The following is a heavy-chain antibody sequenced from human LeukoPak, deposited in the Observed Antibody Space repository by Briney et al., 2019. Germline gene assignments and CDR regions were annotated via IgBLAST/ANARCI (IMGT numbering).Heavy chain of an antibody. CDR2: ISSSSSYI. J-gene: IGHJ3*02. Sequence: GGSLRLSCAASGFTFSSYSMNWVRQAPGKGLEWVSSISSSSSYIYYADSVKGRFTISRDNAKNSLYLQMNSLRAEDTAVYYCPRDQGSDAFDIWGQGTMVTVSS. V-gene: IGHV3-21*01. CDR3: PRDQGSDAFDI. CDR1: GFTFSSYS.